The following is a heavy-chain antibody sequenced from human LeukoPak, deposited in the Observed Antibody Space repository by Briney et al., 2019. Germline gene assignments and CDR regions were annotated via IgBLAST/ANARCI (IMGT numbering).Heavy chain of an antibody. CDR3: ARDHNQYYYGSGVSGGWFDP. D-gene: IGHD3-10*01. CDR1: GGSIRNYY. Sequence: SETLSLTCTVSGGSIRNYYWSWIRQPPGKRLERIGYIYYSGSTNYNPSLKSRVTLSVDTSKNQFSLKLSSVTAADTAVYYCARDHNQYYYGSGVSGGWFDPWGQGTLVTVSS. V-gene: IGHV4-59*12. J-gene: IGHJ5*02. CDR2: IYYSGST.